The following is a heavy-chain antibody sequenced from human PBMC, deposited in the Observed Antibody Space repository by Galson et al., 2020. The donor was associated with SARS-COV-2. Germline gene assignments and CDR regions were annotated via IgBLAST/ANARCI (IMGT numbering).Heavy chain of an antibody. V-gene: IGHV1-3*01. CDR2: INAGNGNT. Sequence: ASVKVSCKASGYTFISHSMHWVRQAPGQSFEWMGWINAGNGNTKYSQKFQGRITMTRDTSANSVYLDLSSLKSEDTAVYYCARWATEGGVVDIWGQGTMVTVSA. D-gene: IGHD5-12*01. CDR3: ARWATEGGVVDI. J-gene: IGHJ3*02. CDR1: GYTFISHS.